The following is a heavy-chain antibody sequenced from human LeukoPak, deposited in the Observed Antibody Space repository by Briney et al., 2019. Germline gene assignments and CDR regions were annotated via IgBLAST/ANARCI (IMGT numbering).Heavy chain of an antibody. CDR2: IKSDGSYT. V-gene: IGHV3-74*01. D-gene: IGHD3-10*01. CDR1: GFTFSNYW. J-gene: IGHJ4*02. CDR3: AGYGSGTYSYS. Sequence: GGSLRLSCAASGFTFSNYWMHWVRQVPGKGLVWVSRIKSDGSYTSYVDSVKGRFTISRDNAKNTLYLQKNSLRAEDTAVYFCAGYGSGTYSYSWGQGTLVTVSS.